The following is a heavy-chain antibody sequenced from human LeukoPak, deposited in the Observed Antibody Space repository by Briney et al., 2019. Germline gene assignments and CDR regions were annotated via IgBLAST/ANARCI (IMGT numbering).Heavy chain of an antibody. CDR2: INSDGSST. J-gene: IGHJ3*02. Sequence: GGSLRLSCAASGFTFGSYWMHWVRQAPGKGLVWVSRINSDGSSTSYADSVKGRFTISRDNAKNTLYLQMNSLRAEDTAVYYCARAIVVPAARGYAFDIWGQGTMVTVSS. V-gene: IGHV3-74*01. D-gene: IGHD2-2*01. CDR3: ARAIVVPAARGYAFDI. CDR1: GFTFGSYW.